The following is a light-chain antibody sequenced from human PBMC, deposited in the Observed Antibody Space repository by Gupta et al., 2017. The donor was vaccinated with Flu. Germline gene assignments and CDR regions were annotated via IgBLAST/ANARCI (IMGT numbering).Light chain of an antibody. CDR1: QSLLHSNGNKY. CDR2: LGS. J-gene: IGKJ2*01. V-gene: IGKV2-28*01. Sequence: VTPGEPASISARSTQSLLHSNGNKYLGWYLTRPGQSPQLMIYLGSNRAAGVPDKFSGSGSGTDFTLKSSRVEAEDVGVYYFMQVLQTPYTFGQGTKLEIK. CDR3: MQVLQTPYT.